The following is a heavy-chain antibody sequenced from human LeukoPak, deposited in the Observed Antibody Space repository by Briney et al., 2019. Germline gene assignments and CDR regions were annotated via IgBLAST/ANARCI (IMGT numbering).Heavy chain of an antibody. J-gene: IGHJ4*02. CDR2: ISGGGETT. CDR3: ARNYADYVGYFFFDY. Sequence: GGSLRLSCAASGFTFNNYAMNWVRQAPGKGLEWVSSISGGGETTYYADSAKGRFTISRDNSQNTLYLQMNSLRAEDTAVYYCARNYADYVGYFFFDYWGQGTLVTVSS. V-gene: IGHV3-23*01. CDR1: GFTFNNYA. D-gene: IGHD4-17*01.